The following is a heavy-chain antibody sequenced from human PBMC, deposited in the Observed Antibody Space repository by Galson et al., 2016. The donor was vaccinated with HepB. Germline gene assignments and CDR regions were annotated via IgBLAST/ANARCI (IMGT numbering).Heavy chain of an antibody. CDR1: GFAFDTYA. CDR3: ADIGGGAFDY. CDR2: MSANDTTT. Sequence: SLRLSCAASGFAFDTYAMSWVRQAPGKGLEWVSTMSANDTTTYYSDSVKGRFTISRDNSMNTLYLQMNSLRAEDTAVYYCADIGGGAFDYWGQGTLVTVSS. V-gene: IGHV3-23*01. J-gene: IGHJ4*02. D-gene: IGHD1-26*01.